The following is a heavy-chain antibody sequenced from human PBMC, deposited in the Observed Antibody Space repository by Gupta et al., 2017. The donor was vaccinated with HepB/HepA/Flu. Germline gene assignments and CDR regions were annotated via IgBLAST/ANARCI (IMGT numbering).Heavy chain of an antibody. V-gene: IGHV3-30*18. D-gene: IGHD3-9*01. CDR1: GFTFRSYG. J-gene: IGHJ6*02. CDR3: AKDQEDWDYYYYGMDV. Sequence: QVQLVESGGGVVQPGRSLRLSCAASGFTFRSYGMHWVGQAPGKGLEWVAVISYDGSNKYYADSVKGRFTISRDNSKNTLYLQMNSLRAEDTAVYYCAKDQEDWDYYYYGMDVWGQGTTVTVSS. CDR2: ISYDGSNK.